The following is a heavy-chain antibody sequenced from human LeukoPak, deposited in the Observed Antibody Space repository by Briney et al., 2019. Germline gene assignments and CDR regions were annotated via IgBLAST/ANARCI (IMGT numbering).Heavy chain of an antibody. CDR3: ATNYVWGSYRTYDY. CDR2: INHSGST. CDR1: GGSFCGYY. V-gene: IGHV4-34*01. J-gene: IGHJ4*02. Sequence: PSETLSLTCAVYGGSFCGYYWSWIRQPPGKGLEWIGEINHSGSTNYNPSLKSRVTISVDTSKNQFSLKLSSVTAADTAVYYCATNYVWGSYRTYDYWGQGTLVTVSS. D-gene: IGHD3-16*02.